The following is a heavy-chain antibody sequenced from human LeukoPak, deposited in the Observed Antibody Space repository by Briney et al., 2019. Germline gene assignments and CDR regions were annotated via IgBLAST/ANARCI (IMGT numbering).Heavy chain of an antibody. CDR2: IYYSGST. V-gene: IGHV4-59*08. J-gene: IGHJ4*02. CDR3: ARHLVPARDFDY. Sequence: SETLSLTCTVLGGSISSYYWSWIRQPPGKGLEWIGYIYYSGSTNYNPSLKSRVTISVDTSKNQFSLKLSSVTAADTAVYYCARHLVPARDFDYWGQGTLVTVSS. CDR1: GGSISSYY. D-gene: IGHD3-10*01.